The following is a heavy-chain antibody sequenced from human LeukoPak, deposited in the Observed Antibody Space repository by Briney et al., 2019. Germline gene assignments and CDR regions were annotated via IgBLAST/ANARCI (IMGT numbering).Heavy chain of an antibody. V-gene: IGHV3-30-3*01. CDR2: ISYDGSNK. Sequence: QPGRSLRLSCAASGFTFSGFAMHWVRQAPGKGLEWVALISYDGSNKYYADSVKGRFTISRDNSKNTLYLQMNSLRAEDTAVYYCARDPSPYYYDSSGSYYAYWPDYWGQGTLVTVSS. D-gene: IGHD3-22*01. J-gene: IGHJ4*02. CDR3: ARDPSPYYYDSSGSYYAYWPDY. CDR1: GFTFSGFA.